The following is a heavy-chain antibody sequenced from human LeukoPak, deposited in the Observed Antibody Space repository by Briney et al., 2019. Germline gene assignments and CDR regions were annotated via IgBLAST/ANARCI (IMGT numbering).Heavy chain of an antibody. CDR2: ISSSGSTI. Sequence: GGSLRLSCAASGFTVSSNYMSWVRQAPGKGLEWVSYISSSGSTIYYADSVKGRFTISRDNAKNSLYLQMNSLRAEDTAVYYCARDQTGYSLDYWGQGTLVTVSS. V-gene: IGHV3-11*01. J-gene: IGHJ4*02. D-gene: IGHD6-13*01. CDR1: GFTVSSNY. CDR3: ARDQTGYSLDY.